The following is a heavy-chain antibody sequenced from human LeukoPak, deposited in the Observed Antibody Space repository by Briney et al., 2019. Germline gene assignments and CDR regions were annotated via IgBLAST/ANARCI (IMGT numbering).Heavy chain of an antibody. V-gene: IGHV3-23*01. CDR1: GFTFSTYA. CDR3: ARDSYGDFSFDY. J-gene: IGHJ4*02. D-gene: IGHD4-17*01. CDR2: ITGTGGST. Sequence: GGSLRLSCAASGFTFSTYAMSWVPQASGQGLEWVSTITGTGGSTYYADSVKGRFTISRDNSRNTLYLQMNSLRAEDTAVYYCARDSYGDFSFDYWGQGTLVTVSS.